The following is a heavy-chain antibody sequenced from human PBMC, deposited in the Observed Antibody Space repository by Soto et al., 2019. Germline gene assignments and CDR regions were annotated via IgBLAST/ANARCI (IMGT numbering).Heavy chain of an antibody. CDR3: ATVYSGYAFDY. V-gene: IGHV1-18*01. CDR1: GYTFTSYG. D-gene: IGHD5-12*01. J-gene: IGHJ4*02. Sequence: GASVKVSCKASGYTFTSYGINWLRQAPGQGLEWMGWISRHNGDTNYAQKLQGRVTMTTDTSTSTAYMELSSLRSEDTAVYYCATVYSGYAFDYWGQGTLVTVSS. CDR2: ISRHNGDT.